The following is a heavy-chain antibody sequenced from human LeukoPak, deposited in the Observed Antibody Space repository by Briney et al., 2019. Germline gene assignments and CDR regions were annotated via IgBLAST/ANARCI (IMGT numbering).Heavy chain of an antibody. CDR3: VRAGKWTSYYYYYGLDV. V-gene: IGHV3-53*01. J-gene: IGHJ6*02. CDR2: ISAANIA. Sequence: GGSLRLSCAASGFTVSDNYMTWVRLAPGKGLEWVSLISAANIACYADSVKGRFTISRDNAKNTLYLQMNNLRAEDTALYYCVRAGKWTSYYYYYGLDVWGQGTTVTVSS. CDR1: GFTVSDNY. D-gene: IGHD1-26*01.